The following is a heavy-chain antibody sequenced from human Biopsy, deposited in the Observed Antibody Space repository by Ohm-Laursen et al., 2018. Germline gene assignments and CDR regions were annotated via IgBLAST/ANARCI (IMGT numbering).Heavy chain of an antibody. V-gene: IGHV3-7*01. CDR1: GFTFSDYC. CDR3: ARARGSGRLRYHFDY. J-gene: IGHJ4*02. D-gene: IGHD1-26*01. Sequence: GSLRLSCTAPGFTFSDYCMGWVRQAPGKGLEWVANIKQDGNEKYYVDSVMGRFTISRDNGKNSLYLQMNSLRAEDTAVYYCARARGSGRLRYHFDYWGQGTLVTVSS. CDR2: IKQDGNEK.